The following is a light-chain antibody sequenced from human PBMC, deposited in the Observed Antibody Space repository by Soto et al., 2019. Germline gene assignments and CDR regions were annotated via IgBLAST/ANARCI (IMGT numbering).Light chain of an antibody. J-gene: IGLJ2*01. V-gene: IGLV2-23*01. CDR2: EGS. CDR1: SSDVGSYNL. Sequence: QSALTQPASVSGSPGQSITISCTGTSSDVGSYNLVSWYQQHPGKAPKLMIYEGSKRPSGVSNRFSGSKSGNTASLTISGLQAKDEADYYCCSYAGSSTSVVFGGGTKVTVL. CDR3: CSYAGSSTSVV.